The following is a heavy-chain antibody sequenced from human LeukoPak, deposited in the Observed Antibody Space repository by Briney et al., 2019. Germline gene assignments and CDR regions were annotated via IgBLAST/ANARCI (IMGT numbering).Heavy chain of an antibody. J-gene: IGHJ4*02. Sequence: PSETLSLTCTVSGGSISSYYWSWIRQSPGKGLEWIANIFYSGSPNYNPSLRSRVTISFDTSKNQFSLKLSSVTAADTAVYFCARVGHIAVAGTYDYWGQGTLVTVSP. CDR2: IFYSGSP. V-gene: IGHV4-59*08. CDR1: GGSISSYY. CDR3: ARVGHIAVAGTYDY. D-gene: IGHD6-13*01.